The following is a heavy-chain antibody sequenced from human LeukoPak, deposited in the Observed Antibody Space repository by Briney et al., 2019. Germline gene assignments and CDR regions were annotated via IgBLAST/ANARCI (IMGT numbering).Heavy chain of an antibody. Sequence: PSETLSLTCSVFGGAISSSSHYWGWIRQTPGKGLEWIGSFYYSGNTYYNPSLKSRITISVDTSKNQFSLKLPSGTAADTAVFYCARHETLLQWFDPWGQGTLVTVSS. CDR1: GGAISSSSHY. CDR2: FYYSGNT. J-gene: IGHJ5*02. V-gene: IGHV4-39*01. D-gene: IGHD2/OR15-2a*01. CDR3: ARHETLLQWFDP.